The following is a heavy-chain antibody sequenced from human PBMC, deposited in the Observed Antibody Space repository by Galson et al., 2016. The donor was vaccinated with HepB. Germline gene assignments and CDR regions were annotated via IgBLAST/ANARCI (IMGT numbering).Heavy chain of an antibody. D-gene: IGHD6-13*01. V-gene: IGHV1-18*01. CDR3: ARDYVILGTTAGGEISSWDDTFDI. J-gene: IGHJ3*02. CDR2: INAHNGDT. CDR1: GYTFSTYG. Sequence: SVKVSCKASGYTFSTYGISWVRQAPGQGLEWMGWINAHNGDTNYAQSLRGRVTLTTDRSTSTAYMDLRSLRPDDTAVYYCARDYVILGTTAGGEISSWDDTFDIWGQGTMVIVSS.